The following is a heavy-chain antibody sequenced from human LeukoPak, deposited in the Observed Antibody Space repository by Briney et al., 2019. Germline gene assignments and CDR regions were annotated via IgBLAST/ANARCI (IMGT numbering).Heavy chain of an antibody. J-gene: IGHJ6*02. V-gene: IGHV3-66*01. CDR3: VPLLYYYYGMDV. Sequence: GGSLRLSYAGSGFTFSSYSMNWVRQAPGKGLEWVSVIYGGGSTYYADSVKGRFTISRDNCKNTLYLQVNSLRAEDTAVYYCVPLLYYYYGMDVWGQGTTVTVSS. CDR1: GFTFSSYS. CDR2: IYGGGST. D-gene: IGHD2-15*01.